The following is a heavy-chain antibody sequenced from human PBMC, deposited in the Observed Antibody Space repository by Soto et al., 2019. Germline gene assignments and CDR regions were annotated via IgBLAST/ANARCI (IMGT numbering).Heavy chain of an antibody. CDR1: GFTFGDYA. CDR2: IRSKAYGGTT. V-gene: IGHV3-49*03. D-gene: IGHD6-13*01. J-gene: IGHJ4*02. CDR3: TREDTLMQQLETRGLDY. Sequence: QPGGSLRLSCTASGFTFGDYAMSWFRQAPGKGLEWVGFIRSKAYGGTTEYAASVKGRFTISRDDSKSIAYLQMNSLKTEDTAVYYCTREDTLMQQLETRGLDYWGQGTLVTVSS.